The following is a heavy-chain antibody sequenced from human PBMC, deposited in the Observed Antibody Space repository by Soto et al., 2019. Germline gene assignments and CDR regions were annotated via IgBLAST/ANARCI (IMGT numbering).Heavy chain of an antibody. J-gene: IGHJ5*02. CDR3: ARDGDTIFGVAVTHWFDP. V-gene: IGHV1-18*01. Sequence: ASVKVSCKVSGGTFSSYAISWVRQAPGQGLEWMGWISAYNGNTNYAQKLQGRVTMTSDTSTSTAYMELRSLRSDDTAVYYCARDGDTIFGVAVTHWFDPWGQGTLVTVSS. D-gene: IGHD3-3*01. CDR1: GGTFSSYA. CDR2: ISAYNGNT.